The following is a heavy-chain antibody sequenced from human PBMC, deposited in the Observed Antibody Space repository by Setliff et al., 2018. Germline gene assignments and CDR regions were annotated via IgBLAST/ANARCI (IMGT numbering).Heavy chain of an antibody. CDR1: GGTFSSYG. CDR2: TIPIFGST. J-gene: IGHJ6*03. V-gene: IGHV1-69*05. CDR3: AREGVDTRSSTDYRYYMDV. D-gene: IGHD5-18*01. Sequence: VSCKASGGTFSSYGISWVRQAPGQGLEWMGGTIPIFGSTNYAQKFQDRVTIITDESTSTAYMELRSLRTEDTAVYYCAREGVDTRSSTDYRYYMDVWGKGTTVTVSS.